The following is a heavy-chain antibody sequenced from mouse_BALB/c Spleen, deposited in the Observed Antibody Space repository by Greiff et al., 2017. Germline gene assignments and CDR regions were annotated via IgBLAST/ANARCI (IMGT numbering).Heavy chain of an antibody. Sequence: QVQLKQSGAELMKPGASVKISCKATGYTFSSYWIEWVKQRPGHGLEWIGEILPGSGSTNYNEKFKGKATFTADTSSNTAYMQLSSLTSEDSAVYYCARRGRSSGFAYWGQGTLVTVSA. CDR1: GYTFSSYW. V-gene: IGHV1-9*01. CDR3: ARRGRSSGFAY. CDR2: ILPGSGST. D-gene: IGHD1-1*01. J-gene: IGHJ3*01.